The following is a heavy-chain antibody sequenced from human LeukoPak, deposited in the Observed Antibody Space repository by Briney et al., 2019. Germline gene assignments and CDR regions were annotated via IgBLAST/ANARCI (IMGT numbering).Heavy chain of an antibody. Sequence: SETLSLTCTVSGGSISSYYWSWIRQPPGKGLEWIGYIYYSGSTNYNPSLKSRVTISADTSKNQFSLKLSSVTAADTAVYYCARVNVAAAGTSAYWGQGALVIVSS. V-gene: IGHV4-59*12. D-gene: IGHD6-13*01. J-gene: IGHJ4*02. CDR2: IYYSGST. CDR1: GGSISSYY. CDR3: ARVNVAAAGTSAY.